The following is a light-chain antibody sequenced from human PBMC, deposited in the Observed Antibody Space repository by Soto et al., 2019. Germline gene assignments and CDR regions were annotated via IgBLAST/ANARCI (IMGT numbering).Light chain of an antibody. Sequence: QSALTQPRSVSGSPGQSVTISCTGTSSDVGAYDFVSWYQQHPGKAPKIMIYDVSKRPSGVPDRFSGSKSDNTASLTISGLQAEDEADYYCCSYAGSYTFVFGIGTKLTVL. V-gene: IGLV2-11*01. CDR1: SSDVGAYDF. CDR3: CSYAGSYTFV. J-gene: IGLJ1*01. CDR2: DVS.